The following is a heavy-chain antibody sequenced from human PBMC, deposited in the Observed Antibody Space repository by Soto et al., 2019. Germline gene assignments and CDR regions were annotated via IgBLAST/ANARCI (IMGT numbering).Heavy chain of an antibody. J-gene: IGHJ4*02. CDR2: ISYDGSNK. CDR3: AKGPGLTITIFGVVDLDY. D-gene: IGHD3-3*01. CDR1: GFTFSSYC. V-gene: IGHV3-30*18. Sequence: QVQLVESGGGVVQPGRSLRLSCAASGFTFSSYCMHWVRQAPGKGLEWVAVISYDGSNKYYADSVKGRFTISRDNSKNTLYLRMNSLRAEETAVYYGAKGPGLTITIFGVVDLDYWGQGTLVTVSS.